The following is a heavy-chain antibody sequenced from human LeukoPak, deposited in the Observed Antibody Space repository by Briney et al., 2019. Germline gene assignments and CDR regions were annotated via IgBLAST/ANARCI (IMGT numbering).Heavy chain of an antibody. Sequence: GASVKVSCKASGYTFTGYYMHWVRQAPGQGLEWMGWINPNSGGTNYAQKFQGRVTMTRDTSISTAYMELSRLRSDDTAVYYCARSGGRVVPAAIGPHWFYPWGQGTLVTVSS. D-gene: IGHD2-2*02. J-gene: IGHJ5*02. V-gene: IGHV1-2*02. CDR2: INPNSGGT. CDR3: ARSGGRVVPAAIGPHWFYP. CDR1: GYTFTGYY.